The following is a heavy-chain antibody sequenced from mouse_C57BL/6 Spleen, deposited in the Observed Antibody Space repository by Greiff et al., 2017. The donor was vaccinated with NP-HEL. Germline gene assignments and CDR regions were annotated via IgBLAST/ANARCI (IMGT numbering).Heavy chain of an antibody. CDR1: GYAFSSSW. CDR2: IYPGDGDT. V-gene: IGHV1-82*01. Sequence: VQRVESGPELVKPGASVKISCKASGYAFSSSWMNWVKQRPGKGLEWIGRIYPGDGDTNYNGKFKGKATLTADKSSSTAYMQLSSLTSEDSAVYFCARSAYGYGSSWFAYWGQGTLVTVSA. CDR3: ARSAYGYGSSWFAY. D-gene: IGHD2-2*01. J-gene: IGHJ3*01.